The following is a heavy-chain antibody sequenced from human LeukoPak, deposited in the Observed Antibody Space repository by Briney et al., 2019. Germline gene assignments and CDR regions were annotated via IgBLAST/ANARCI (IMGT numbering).Heavy chain of an antibody. CDR1: GYTFTHYS. J-gene: IGHJ4*02. Sequence: GASVKVSCKTSGYTFTHYSISWVRQAPGQGLEWMGWSSAYNGNTDYAQKFQGRVTMTTDTSTSTAYMELRSLRSDDTAMYYCARDLPAYTGYETHDYWGQGTLVTVSS. CDR2: SSAYNGNT. CDR3: ARDLPAYTGYETHDY. D-gene: IGHD5-12*01. V-gene: IGHV1-18*01.